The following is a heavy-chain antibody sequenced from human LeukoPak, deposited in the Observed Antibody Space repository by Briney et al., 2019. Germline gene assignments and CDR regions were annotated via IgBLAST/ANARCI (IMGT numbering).Heavy chain of an antibody. J-gene: IGHJ5*02. CDR1: GFTFSSYE. D-gene: IGHD6-13*01. V-gene: IGHV3-48*03. Sequence: GGSLRLSCAASGFTFSSYEMNWVRQAPGKGLEWVSYISSSGSTIYYADSVKGRFTISRDNAKNSLYLQMNSLRAEDTAVYYCAREPGIAAAGTSGVWFDPWGQGTLVTVSS. CDR3: AREPGIAAAGTSGVWFDP. CDR2: ISSSGSTI.